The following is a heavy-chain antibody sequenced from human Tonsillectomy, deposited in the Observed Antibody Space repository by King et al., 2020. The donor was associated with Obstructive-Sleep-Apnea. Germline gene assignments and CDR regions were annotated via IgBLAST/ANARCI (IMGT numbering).Heavy chain of an antibody. CDR2: TYSRSKWYN. CDR3: ARGYWEFDY. J-gene: IGHJ4*02. Sequence: VQLQQSGPGLVKPPQTLSLTCAISGGSVAINSAAWNWIRQSPYRGLEWLGRTYSRSKWYNDYAVSVKSRITIYPDPSKNQFSLQLNSVTPEDTAVYYCARGYWEFDYWGQGTLVTVSS. D-gene: IGHD2-8*02. CDR1: GGSVAINSAA. V-gene: IGHV6-1*01.